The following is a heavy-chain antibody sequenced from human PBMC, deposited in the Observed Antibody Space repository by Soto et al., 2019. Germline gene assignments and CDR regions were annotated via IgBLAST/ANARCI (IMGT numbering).Heavy chain of an antibody. CDR3: VRDGSGWSQKYYFDY. CDR1: GFTFSSYS. CDR2: ISSSSSTI. V-gene: IGHV3-48*01. J-gene: IGHJ4*02. Sequence: EVQLVESGGGLVQPGGSLRLSCAASGFTFSSYSMNWVRQAPGKGLEWVSYISSSSSTIYYADSVKGRFTISRDNAKNSLYLQMNSLRAEDTAVYYCVRDGSGWSQKYYFDYWGQGTLVTVSS. D-gene: IGHD6-19*01.